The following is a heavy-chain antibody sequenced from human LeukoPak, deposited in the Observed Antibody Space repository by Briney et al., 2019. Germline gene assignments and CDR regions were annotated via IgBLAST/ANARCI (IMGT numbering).Heavy chain of an antibody. J-gene: IGHJ4*02. CDR1: GFTFSSYA. D-gene: IGHD1-1*01. V-gene: IGHV3-23*01. Sequence: RGSLRLSCAASGFTFSSYAMSWVRQAPGKGLEWVSAISGSGGSTYYADSVKGRFTISRDNSKNTLYLQMNSLRAEDTAVYYCAKHGDWNDVCYFDYWGQGTLVTVSS. CDR2: ISGSGGST. CDR3: AKHGDWNDVCYFDY.